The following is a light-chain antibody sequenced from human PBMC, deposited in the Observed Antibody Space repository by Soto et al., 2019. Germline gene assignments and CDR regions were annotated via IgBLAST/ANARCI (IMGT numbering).Light chain of an antibody. CDR1: QSVGSNY. Sequence: EIVLTQFPGTLSLSPGERATLSCRASQSVGSNYLAWYQQRPGQPPNLLIFGASHRAPDIPDRFSGSGFGTDFTLTIHRLEPEDFAVYSCQQYGDSPLTFGGGTKVDIK. V-gene: IGKV3-20*01. CDR3: QQYGDSPLT. J-gene: IGKJ4*01. CDR2: GAS.